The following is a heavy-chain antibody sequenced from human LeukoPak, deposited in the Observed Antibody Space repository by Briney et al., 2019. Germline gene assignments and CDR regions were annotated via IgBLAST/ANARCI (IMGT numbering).Heavy chain of an antibody. V-gene: IGHV4-4*07. D-gene: IGHD6-13*01. CDR3: AKASIAAAGWFDP. CDR2: INTSGST. Sequence: SETLSLTCTVSGDSISGFYWSWIRQPAGKGLEWIGRINTSGSTNYNPSLKSRVTISVDKSKNQFSLKLSSVTAADTAVYYCAKASIAAAGWFDPWGQGTLVTVSS. J-gene: IGHJ5*02. CDR1: GDSISGFY.